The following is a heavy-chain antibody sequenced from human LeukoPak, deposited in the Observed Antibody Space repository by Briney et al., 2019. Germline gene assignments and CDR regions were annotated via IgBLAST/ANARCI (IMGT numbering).Heavy chain of an antibody. CDR1: GFTFRDYW. CDR2: VKQDGTEK. J-gene: IGHJ4*02. V-gene: IGHV3-7*01. CDR3: ARAGGTSWADY. Sequence: GGSLRLSCEASGFTFRDYWMTWVRQAPGKGLEWVANVKQDGTEKFYVDSVKGRFTFSRDNGKNSLYLQMNSLRVEDTAIYYCARAGGTSWADYWGQGTLVTVSS. D-gene: IGHD6-13*01.